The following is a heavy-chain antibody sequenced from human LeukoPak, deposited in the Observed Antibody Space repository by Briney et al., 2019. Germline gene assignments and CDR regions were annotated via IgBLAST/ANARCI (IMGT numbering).Heavy chain of an antibody. D-gene: IGHD3-10*01. Sequence: ASVKVSCKASGYTFTSYGISWVRQAPGQGLEWMGWISAYNGNTNYAQKLQGRVTMTTDTSTSTAYMELRSLRSEDTAVYYCARNLATRGVHYYYYMDVWGKGTTVTVSS. CDR2: ISAYNGNT. CDR1: GYTFTSYG. J-gene: IGHJ6*03. CDR3: ARNLATRGVHYYYYMDV. V-gene: IGHV1-18*01.